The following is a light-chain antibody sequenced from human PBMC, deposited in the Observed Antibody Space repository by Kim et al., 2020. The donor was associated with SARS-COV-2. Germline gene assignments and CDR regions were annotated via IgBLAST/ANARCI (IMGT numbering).Light chain of an antibody. Sequence: QSVLTQPPSASGTPGQRVTISCTGSSPNIGANFDVHWYQQLPGTAPKLLIFGKTNRASGVPDRFSGSTSGTAASLAITGLQPEDEADYYCQSFDSSLSNWVFGGGTQLTVL. CDR3: QSFDSSLSNWV. CDR2: GKT. J-gene: IGLJ3*02. CDR1: SPNIGANFD. V-gene: IGLV1-40*01.